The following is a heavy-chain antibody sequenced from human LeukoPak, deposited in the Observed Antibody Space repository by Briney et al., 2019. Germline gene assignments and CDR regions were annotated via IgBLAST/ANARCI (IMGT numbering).Heavy chain of an antibody. CDR2: ISSSGSTL. CDR3: ARDAKGGY. Sequence: PGGSLRLSCAASGFTFSSYEMNWVRQAPGKGLEWVSYISSSGSTLYYADSVKGRFTISRDNAKNSLYLQMNSLRAEDTAVYYCARDAKGGYWGQGTLVTVSS. V-gene: IGHV3-48*03. J-gene: IGHJ4*02. CDR1: GFTFSSYE. D-gene: IGHD2-15*01.